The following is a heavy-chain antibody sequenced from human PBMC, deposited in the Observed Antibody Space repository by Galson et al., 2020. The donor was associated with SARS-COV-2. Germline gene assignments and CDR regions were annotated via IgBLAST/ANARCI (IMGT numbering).Heavy chain of an antibody. D-gene: IGHD3-22*01. Sequence: SETLSLTCAVYGGSFSDYYWSWIRQSPGKGLEWNGEINHSGSTKSSPSLRSRVTIAVDTSKNQFSLKLTSMTAADTAVYYCARSRQDVTMIVVAITAYYHYMDVWSKGTTVTISS. CDR1: GGSFSDYY. CDR3: ARSRQDVTMIVVAITAYYHYMDV. CDR2: INHSGST. J-gene: IGHJ6*03. V-gene: IGHV4-34*01.